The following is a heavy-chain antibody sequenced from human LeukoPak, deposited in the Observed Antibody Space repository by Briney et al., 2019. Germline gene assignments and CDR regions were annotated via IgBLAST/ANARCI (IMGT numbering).Heavy chain of an antibody. D-gene: IGHD6-19*01. CDR1: GGSISSGGYY. V-gene: IGHV4-30-2*01. J-gene: IGHJ4*01. Sequence: KTSQTLSLTCTVSGGSISSGGYYWSWIRQPPGKGLEWIGYISHSGSTYYNPSLKSRVTISIDTSKKQFSLEVTSVTAADTAVYFCARRKRGSGGPFDSWGHGTLVTVSS. CDR3: ARRKRGSGGPFDS. CDR2: ISHSGST.